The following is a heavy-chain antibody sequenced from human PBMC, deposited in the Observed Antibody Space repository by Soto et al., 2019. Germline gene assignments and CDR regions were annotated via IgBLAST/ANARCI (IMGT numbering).Heavy chain of an antibody. CDR1: GFTFSNYA. CDR2: ISSSGDSP. V-gene: IGHV3-23*01. D-gene: IGHD1-1*01. CDR3: ARNTIHQPHY. J-gene: IGHJ4*02. Sequence: PGGSLRLSCAASGFTFSNYAMSWVRQAPGKGLEWVSAISSSGDSPYYADSVKGRFTVSRDNSKNTLYLQMNSLRVEDTAIYYCARNTIHQPHYWGQGTLVTVSP.